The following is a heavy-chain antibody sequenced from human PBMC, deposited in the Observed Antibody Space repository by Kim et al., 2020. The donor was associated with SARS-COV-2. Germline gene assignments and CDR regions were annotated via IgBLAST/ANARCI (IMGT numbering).Heavy chain of an antibody. D-gene: IGHD6-6*01. Sequence: TYSANSGKGRFTISRDNSKNTLFLQMSSLRADDTAIYYCARTSSTFKFPTWGQGTLVTVSS. V-gene: IGHV3-53*01. J-gene: IGHJ5*02. CDR3: ARTSSTFKFPT. CDR2: T.